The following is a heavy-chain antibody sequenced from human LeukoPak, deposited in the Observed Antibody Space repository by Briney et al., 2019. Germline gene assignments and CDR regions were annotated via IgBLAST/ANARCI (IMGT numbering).Heavy chain of an antibody. CDR3: ARGSTMVSDY. CDR2: IDWNGAST. J-gene: IGHJ4*02. D-gene: IGHD3-10*01. CDR1: GFTFDDYG. Sequence: GGSLRLSCAASGFTFDDYGMSWVRQVAGQGLEWVSGIDWNGASTGYADPVKGRFTISRDNAKESLYLQMNSLRAEDTALYYCARGSTMVSDYWGQGTLVTVSS. V-gene: IGHV3-20*04.